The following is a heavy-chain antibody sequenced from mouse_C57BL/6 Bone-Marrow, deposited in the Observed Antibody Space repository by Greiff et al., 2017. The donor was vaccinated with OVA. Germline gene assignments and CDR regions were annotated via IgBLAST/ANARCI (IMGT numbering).Heavy chain of an antibody. CDR3: AKLGDYDDAGYYYAMDY. D-gene: IGHD2-4*01. J-gene: IGHJ4*01. CDR2: IWGGGST. V-gene: IGHV2-9*01. Sequence: QVQLQQSGPGLVAPSQSLSITCTVSGFSLTSYGVDWVRQPPGKGLEWLGVIWGGGSTNYNSALMSRLSISKDNSKSQVFLKMNSLQTDDTAMYYCAKLGDYDDAGYYYAMDYWGQGTSVTVSS. CDR1: GFSLTSYG.